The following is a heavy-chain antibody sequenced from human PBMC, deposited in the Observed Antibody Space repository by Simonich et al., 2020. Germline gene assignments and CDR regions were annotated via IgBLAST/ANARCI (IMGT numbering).Heavy chain of an antibody. CDR2: INPNSGGT. CDR1: GYTIPGYY. Sequence: QVQLVQSGAEVKKPGASVKVSCKASGYTIPGYYMHWVRQAPGQGLEGKGWINPNSGGTNYAQKFQGRVTRTRDTSTSTAYMELSRLRSDDTAVYYCARVRFEAFDIWGQGTMVTVSS. J-gene: IGHJ3*02. V-gene: IGHV1-2*02. CDR3: ARVRFEAFDI.